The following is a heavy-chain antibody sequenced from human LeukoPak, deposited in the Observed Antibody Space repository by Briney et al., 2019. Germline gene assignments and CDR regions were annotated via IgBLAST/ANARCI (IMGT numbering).Heavy chain of an antibody. CDR3: ASLWELTMA. CDR1: GFTFSSYA. J-gene: IGHJ5*02. CDR2: ISIGGDTR. D-gene: IGHD3-16*01. V-gene: IGHV3-48*03. Sequence: GGSLRLSCAASGFTFSSYAMSWVRQAPGKGLEWVSYISIGGDTRHYADSVKGRFTISRDNAKNSVYLQMNSLRAEDTAVYFCASLWELTMAWGQGTLVTVSS.